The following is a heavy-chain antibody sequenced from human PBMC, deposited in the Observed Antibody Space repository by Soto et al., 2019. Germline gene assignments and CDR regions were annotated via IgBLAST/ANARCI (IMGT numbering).Heavy chain of an antibody. CDR1: GYSFPTYW. CDR2: IDPNFSNI. CDR3: ARRTSPSGWRHYFDN. Sequence: GESLKISCKGFGYSFPTYWIGWVRQIPGKGLEWMGFIDPNFSNIRYSPSFQGQVTISADKSINTAYLQWSSLQASDTAIYYCARRTSPSGWRHYFDNWGQGTLVTVSS. D-gene: IGHD6-19*01. J-gene: IGHJ4*02. V-gene: IGHV5-51*01.